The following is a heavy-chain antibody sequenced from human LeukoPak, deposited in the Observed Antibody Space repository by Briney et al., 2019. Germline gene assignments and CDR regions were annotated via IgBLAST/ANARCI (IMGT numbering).Heavy chain of an antibody. Sequence: SETLSLTCTVSGGSISSYYWSWIRQPAGKGLEWIGRIYTSGSTNYNPSLKSRVTMSVDTSKNQFSLKLSSVTAADTAVYYCARVLGSGSFQAYYYYRYVWRKGTAV. CDR1: GGSISSYY. D-gene: IGHD3-10*01. CDR3: ARVLGSGSFQAYYYYRYV. V-gene: IGHV4-4*07. CDR2: IYTSGST. J-gene: IGHJ6*03.